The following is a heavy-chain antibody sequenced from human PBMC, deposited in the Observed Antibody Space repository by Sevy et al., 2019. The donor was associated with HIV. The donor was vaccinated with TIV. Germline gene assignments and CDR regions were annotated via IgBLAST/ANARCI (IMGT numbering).Heavy chain of an antibody. CDR3: AKVDVVVPVADYGMDV. CDR1: GFTFSNYA. V-gene: IGHV3-23*01. J-gene: IGHJ6*02. Sequence: GGSLRLSCAASGFTFSNYAMSWVRQAPGKGLEWVSSISRSGGSTYYADAVKGRVTISRDNSKNTLYLQMNSRRAEDTAVYYCAKVDVVVPVADYGMDVWGQGTTVTVSS. CDR2: ISRSGGST. D-gene: IGHD2-2*01.